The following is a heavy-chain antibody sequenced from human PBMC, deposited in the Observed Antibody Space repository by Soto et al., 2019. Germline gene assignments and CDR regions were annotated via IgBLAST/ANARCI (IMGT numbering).Heavy chain of an antibody. CDR3: ARLTGPLTGDSGGADDY. CDR1: GFTFSSYA. V-gene: IGHV3-30*04. Sequence: GGSLRLSCAASGFTFSSYAMHWVRQAPGKGLEWVAVISYDGSNKYYADSVKGRFTISRDNSKNTLYLQMNSLRAEDTAVYYCARLTGPLTGDSGGADDYWGQGTPVTVSS. J-gene: IGHJ4*02. CDR2: ISYDGSNK. D-gene: IGHD7-27*01.